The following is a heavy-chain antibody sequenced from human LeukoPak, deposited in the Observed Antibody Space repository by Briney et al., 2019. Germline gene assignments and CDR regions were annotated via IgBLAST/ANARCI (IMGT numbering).Heavy chain of an antibody. Sequence: GGSLTLSYAPSGFPFSTYWMHWVRQPPGKGVMWVSRISLVGSSRSYADSVKGRFITSRDNAKNTLSPQMNSLTAADTAVYYCARDGGLLPDNWGKGTLVTVSS. J-gene: IGHJ4*02. CDR3: ARDGGLLPDN. D-gene: IGHD2-21*02. CDR2: ISLVGSSR. V-gene: IGHV3-74*01. CDR1: GFPFSTYW.